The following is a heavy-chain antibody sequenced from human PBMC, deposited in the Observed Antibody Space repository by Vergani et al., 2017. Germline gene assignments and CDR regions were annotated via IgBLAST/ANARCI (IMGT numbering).Heavy chain of an antibody. CDR3: TTDQVGATIAYYYYYMDV. J-gene: IGHJ6*03. CDR2: ISGSGGST. D-gene: IGHD1-26*01. V-gene: IGHV3-23*01. Sequence: EVQLLESGGGLVQPGGSLRLSCAASGFTFSSYAMSWVRQAPGKGLEWVSAISGSGGSTYYADSVKGRFTISRDNSKNTLYLQMNSLRAEDTAVYYCTTDQVGATIAYYYYYMDVWGKGTTVTVSS. CDR1: GFTFSSYA.